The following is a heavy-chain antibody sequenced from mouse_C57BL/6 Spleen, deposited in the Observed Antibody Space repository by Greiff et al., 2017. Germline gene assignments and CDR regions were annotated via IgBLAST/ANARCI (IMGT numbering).Heavy chain of an antibody. CDR3: AREGYDYGYYFDY. V-gene: IGHV5-17*01. CDR2: ISSGSSTI. J-gene: IGHJ2*01. CDR1: GFTFSDYG. D-gene: IGHD2-4*01. Sequence: EVQLVESGGGLVKPGGSLKLSCAASGFTFSDYGMHWVRQAPEKGLEWVAYISSGSSTIYYADTVKGRFTISRDNAKNTLFLQMTSLRSEDTAMYYCAREGYDYGYYFDYWGQGTTLTVSS.